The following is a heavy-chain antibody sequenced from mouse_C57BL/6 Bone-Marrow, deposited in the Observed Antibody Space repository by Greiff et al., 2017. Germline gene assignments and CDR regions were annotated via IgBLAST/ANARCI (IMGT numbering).Heavy chain of an antibody. D-gene: IGHD2-10*01. CDR3: ARPYYGNYWYFDV. J-gene: IGHJ1*03. CDR2: IYPGSGST. CDR1: GYTFTSYW. Sequence: VQLQQPGAELVKPGASVKMSCKASGYTFTSYWITWVKQRPGQGLEWIGDIYPGSGSTNYNEKFKSKATLPVDTSSSTAYMQLSSLTSEDSAVYYWARPYYGNYWYFDVWGTGTTVTVSS. V-gene: IGHV1-55*01.